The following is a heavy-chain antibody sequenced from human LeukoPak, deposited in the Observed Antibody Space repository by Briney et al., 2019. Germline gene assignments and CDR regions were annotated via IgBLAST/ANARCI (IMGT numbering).Heavy chain of an antibody. CDR1: GFAFSSYA. CDR3: ARDPVSTALQINSDY. Sequence: PGGSLRLSRAASGFAFSSYAMHWVRQAPGKGLEWVTVISNDGRNKYYADSVKGRFTISRDNSKNTLYLQMNSLRAEDTALYYCARDPVSTALQINSDYWGQGTLVTVSS. J-gene: IGHJ4*02. CDR2: ISNDGRNK. D-gene: IGHD5-18*01. V-gene: IGHV3-30*04.